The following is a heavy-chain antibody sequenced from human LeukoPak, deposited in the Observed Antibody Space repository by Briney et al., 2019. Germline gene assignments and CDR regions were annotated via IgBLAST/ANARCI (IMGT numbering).Heavy chain of an antibody. CDR1: GFTFSSYA. V-gene: IGHV3-23*01. D-gene: IGHD3-10*01. CDR2: ISGSGGST. CDR3: AKDLNGSGSYYLTPYYYYMDV. Sequence: GGSLRLSCAASGFTFSSYAMSWVRQAPGKGLEWVSAISGSGGSTYYADSVKGRFTISRDNSKNTLYLQMNSLRAEDTAVYYCAKDLNGSGSYYLTPYYYYMDVWGKGTTVTVSS. J-gene: IGHJ6*03.